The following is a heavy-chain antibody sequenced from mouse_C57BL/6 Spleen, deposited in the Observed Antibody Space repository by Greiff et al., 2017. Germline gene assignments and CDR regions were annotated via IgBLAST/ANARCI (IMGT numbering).Heavy chain of an antibody. D-gene: IGHD2-3*01. CDR2: ISNGGGST. J-gene: IGHJ2*01. CDR1: GFTFSDYY. Sequence: DVHLVESGGGLVQPGGSLKLSCAASGFTFSDYYMYWVRQTPEKRLEWVAYISNGGGSTYYPDTVKGRFTISRDNAKNTLYLQMSRLKSEDTAMYYCARGYFHYFDYWGQGTTLTVSS. CDR3: ARGYFHYFDY. V-gene: IGHV5-12*01.